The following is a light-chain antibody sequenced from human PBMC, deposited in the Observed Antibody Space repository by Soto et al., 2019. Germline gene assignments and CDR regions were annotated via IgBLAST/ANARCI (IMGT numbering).Light chain of an antibody. V-gene: IGKV1-5*03. CDR3: QHYNSYSEA. J-gene: IGKJ1*01. Sequence: DIQMTQCPSTLSGSVGDRVTLPCRASQTISSWLAWYQQKPGKASKLLIYKASTLKSGVPSRFSGSGSGTEFTLTISSLQPDDFATYYSQHYNSYSEAYGQGTKVDIK. CDR2: KAS. CDR1: QTISSW.